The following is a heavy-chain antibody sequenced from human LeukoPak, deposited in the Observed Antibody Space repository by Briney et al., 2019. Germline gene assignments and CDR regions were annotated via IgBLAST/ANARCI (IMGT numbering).Heavy chain of an antibody. J-gene: IGHJ4*02. V-gene: IGHV1-2*06. CDR1: GYTFTGYF. CDR3: ARDLSSTANWEFDY. CDR2: INLNSGGA. Sequence: ASVKVSCKASGYTFTGYFIHWVRQAPGRGLEWMGRINLNSGGAEYEQNFQGRVTMTRDTSINTAYMTLSGLTSDDTAMYYCARDLSSTANWEFDYWGQGTVVTVSS. D-gene: IGHD7-27*01.